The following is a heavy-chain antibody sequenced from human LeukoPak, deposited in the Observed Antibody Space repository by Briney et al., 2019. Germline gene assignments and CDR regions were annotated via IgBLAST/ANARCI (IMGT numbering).Heavy chain of an antibody. V-gene: IGHV3-23*01. CDR1: GFTFSTYA. D-gene: IGHD3-3*02. CDR3: AKGGGTIFQWFDP. Sequence: GGSLRLSCAASGFTFSTYAMSWVRQAPGKGLEWVSRISSNGVSTYHADSVKGRFTVSRDNSKNTLYLQINSLRADDTAVYYCAKGGGTIFQWFDPWGQGTLVTVSS. CDR2: ISSNGVST. J-gene: IGHJ5*02.